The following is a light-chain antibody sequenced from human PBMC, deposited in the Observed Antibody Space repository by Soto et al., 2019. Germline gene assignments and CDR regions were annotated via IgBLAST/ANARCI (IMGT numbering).Light chain of an antibody. CDR1: SSDVGSYNL. V-gene: IGLV2-23*01. CDR2: EGS. Sequence: QSVLTQPASVSGSPGQSITISCTGTSSDVGSYNLDSWYQQHPGKAPKLMIYEGSKRPSGVSNRFSGSKSGNTASLTISGLQAEDEADYYCCSYAGSSTLVFGGGTKVTVL. J-gene: IGLJ2*01. CDR3: CSYAGSSTLV.